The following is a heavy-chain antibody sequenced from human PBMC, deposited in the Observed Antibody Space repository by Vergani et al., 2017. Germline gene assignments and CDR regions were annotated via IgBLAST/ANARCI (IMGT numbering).Heavy chain of an antibody. Sequence: QLQLQESGPGLVKPSETLSLTCTVSGGSISSNNYNWGWIRQPPGKGLEWIGSIDFSGSTYYNPSLKSRVTISVDTSKNQFSLEVTSVTAADTAIYFCARTESFILRYFHWALWGQGTLVTVSS. V-gene: IGHV4-39*01. J-gene: IGHJ4*02. CDR3: ARTESFILRYFHWAL. CDR1: GGSISSNNYN. CDR2: IDFSGST. D-gene: IGHD3-9*01.